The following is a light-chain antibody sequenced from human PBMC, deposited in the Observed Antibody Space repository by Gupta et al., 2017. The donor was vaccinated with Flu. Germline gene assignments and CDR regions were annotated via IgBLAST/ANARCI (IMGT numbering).Light chain of an antibody. Sequence: QSPATLSVSPGERATLSCRASQSVSSYFAWNQHKPCQAPRLLIYYASNRAPVIPARFRGRGSGTDFTLTSISLETEDFAVYYWHHRSNWLTFGGGTTVEIK. V-gene: IGKV3-11*01. CDR3: HHRSNWLT. CDR1: QSVSSY. CDR2: YAS. J-gene: IGKJ4*01.